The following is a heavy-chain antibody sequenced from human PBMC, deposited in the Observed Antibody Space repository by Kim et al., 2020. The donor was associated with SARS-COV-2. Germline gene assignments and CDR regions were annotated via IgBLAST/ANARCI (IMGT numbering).Heavy chain of an antibody. J-gene: IGHJ6*02. CDR1: GFTFDDYA. CDR2: ISWNSGSI. D-gene: IGHD3-22*01. V-gene: IGHV3-9*01. CDR3: AKDIGGGGDSSGYYSGYYYYYGMDV. Sequence: GGSLRLSCAASGFTFDDYAMHWVRQAPGKGLEWVSGISWNSGSIGYADSVKGRFTISRDNAKNSLYLQMNSLRAEDTALYYCAKDIGGGGDSSGYYSGYYYYYGMDVWGQGTTVTVSS.